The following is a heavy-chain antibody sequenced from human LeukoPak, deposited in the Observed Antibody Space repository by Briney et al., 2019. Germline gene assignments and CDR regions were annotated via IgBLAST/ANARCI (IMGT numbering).Heavy chain of an antibody. CDR1: GFTFSSYE. Sequence: GGSLRLSCAASGFTFSSYEMNWVRQAPGKGLEWVSYISSSGSMIYYADSVKGRFTISRDNAKNSLYLQMNSLRAEDTAVYYCAMPYSGYDWDPRPFDYWGQGTLVTVSS. V-gene: IGHV3-48*03. CDR3: AMPYSGYDWDPRPFDY. D-gene: IGHD5-12*01. CDR2: ISSSGSMI. J-gene: IGHJ4*02.